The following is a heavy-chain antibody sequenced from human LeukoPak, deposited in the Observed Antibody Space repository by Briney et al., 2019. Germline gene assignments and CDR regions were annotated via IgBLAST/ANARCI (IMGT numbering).Heavy chain of an antibody. D-gene: IGHD3-10*01. J-gene: IGHJ5*02. V-gene: IGHV4-4*07. CDR1: SGSISSYD. Sequence: PSETLSLTCTVSSGSISSYDWSWIRQPAGKGLEWIGRIYTSGSPNYNPSLKSRVTMSVDTSKNQFSLKLSSVTAADTAVYYCAKSSWSLFDPWGQGTLVTVSS. CDR3: AKSSWSLFDP. CDR2: IYTSGSP.